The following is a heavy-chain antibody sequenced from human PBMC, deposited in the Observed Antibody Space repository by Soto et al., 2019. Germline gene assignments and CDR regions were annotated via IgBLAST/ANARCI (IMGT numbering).Heavy chain of an antibody. V-gene: IGHV4-34*01. CDR2: INHSGST. D-gene: IGHD3-10*01. Sequence: QVQLQQWGAGLLKPSETLSLTCAVYGGSFSGYYWSWIRQPPGKGLEWMGEINHSGSTNYNPSLKRRATISVDTSKTQFSLNLSSVTAAATAVYSCARSSYYVSGSAYYYYGMDGWGQGTTVTVSS. CDR3: ARSSYYVSGSAYYYYGMDG. J-gene: IGHJ6*02. CDR1: GGSFSGYY.